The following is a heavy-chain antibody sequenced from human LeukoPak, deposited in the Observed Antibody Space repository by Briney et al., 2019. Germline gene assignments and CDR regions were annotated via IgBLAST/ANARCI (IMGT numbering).Heavy chain of an antibody. J-gene: IGHJ4*02. D-gene: IGHD3-10*01. V-gene: IGHV3-23*01. CDR1: GSPFSTDA. Sequence: GGPLRLPCAAPGSPFSTDAMTWVGKAPGKGLQWVSAISWRGGDTYYEAPVKARSTSSRDNTKNSLYLQMNSLRAEDTAVYYFARDEFRGVTVYWGQGTLVTVSS. CDR2: ISWRGGDT. CDR3: ARDEFRGVTVY.